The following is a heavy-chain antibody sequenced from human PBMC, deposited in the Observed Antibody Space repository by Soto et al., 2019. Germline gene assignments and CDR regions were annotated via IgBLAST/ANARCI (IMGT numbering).Heavy chain of an antibody. CDR2: VYVGGDA. V-gene: IGHV3-53*04. D-gene: IGHD5-18*01. Sequence: GGSLRLSCAASGFAVDNKYMSWVRQAPGKGLEWVSVVYVGGDAYYADAVKGRFTISRLSSKNTAFLQMNSLRPDDSAVYYCASLAVRHTPVVDLDYWGRGTLVTVSS. J-gene: IGHJ4*02. CDR3: ASLAVRHTPVVDLDY. CDR1: GFAVDNKY.